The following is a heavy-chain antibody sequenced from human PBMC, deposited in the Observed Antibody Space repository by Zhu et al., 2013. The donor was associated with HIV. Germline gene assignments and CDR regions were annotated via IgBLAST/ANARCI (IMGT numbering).Heavy chain of an antibody. CDR2: MNPHSGHS. CDR3: ASATSLIVGATLYYYGMDV. D-gene: IGHD1-26*01. Sequence: QVQLVQSGAEVKKPGASVKVSCKASGYLFTSYFMHWARQATGQGLEWMGWMNPHSGHSGCAQKFQGRVSLTMNTSISTAYMELSSLRSEDTAVYYCASATSLIVGATLYYYGMDVWGQGP. J-gene: IGHJ6*02. CDR1: GYLFTSYF. V-gene: IGHV1-8*02.